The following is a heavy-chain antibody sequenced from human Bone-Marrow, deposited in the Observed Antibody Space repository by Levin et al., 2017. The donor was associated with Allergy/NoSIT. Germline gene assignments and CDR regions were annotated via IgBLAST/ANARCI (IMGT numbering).Heavy chain of an antibody. CDR2: IRSKAYGGTT. CDR1: GFTFGDYA. CDR3: TRAQLGSSWFQAPYYYYYGMDV. Sequence: SCTASGFTFGDYAMSWVRQAPGKGLEWVGFIRSKAYGGTTEYAASVKGRFTISRDDSKSIAYLQMNSLKTEDTAVYYCTRAQLGSSWFQAPYYYYYGMDVWGQGTTVTVSS. V-gene: IGHV3-49*04. D-gene: IGHD6-13*01. J-gene: IGHJ6*02.